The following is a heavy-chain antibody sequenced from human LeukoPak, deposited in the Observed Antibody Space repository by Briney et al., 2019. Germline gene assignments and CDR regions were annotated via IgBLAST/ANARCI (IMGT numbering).Heavy chain of an antibody. Sequence: SETLSLTCAVSGGSFSGYYWGCIRQPPGKGLEWIGEINHSGSTNYNPSLKSRVTISVDTSKNQFSLRLSSVTAADTAVYYCARKEGCITMFRGVVGSWGQGTLVTVSS. CDR2: INHSGST. CDR1: GGSFSGYY. D-gene: IGHD3-10*01. V-gene: IGHV4-34*01. CDR3: ARKEGCITMFRGVVGS. J-gene: IGHJ4*02.